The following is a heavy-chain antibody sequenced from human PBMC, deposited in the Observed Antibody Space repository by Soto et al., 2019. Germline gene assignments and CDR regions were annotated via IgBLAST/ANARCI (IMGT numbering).Heavy chain of an antibody. CDR1: GVTFSSYS. Sequence: EVQLVESGGGLVQPGGSLRLSCAASGVTFSSYSMNWVRPAPGKGLKWVSSISSSSSYIYYAVSVKGRFTISRDNAKNSLYLPMNRLRAEDAAVYYCARDQPGYSYGYGLGYWGQGPLVTVSS. J-gene: IGHJ4*02. D-gene: IGHD5-18*01. V-gene: IGHV3-21*01. CDR2: ISSSSSYI. CDR3: ARDQPGYSYGYGLGY.